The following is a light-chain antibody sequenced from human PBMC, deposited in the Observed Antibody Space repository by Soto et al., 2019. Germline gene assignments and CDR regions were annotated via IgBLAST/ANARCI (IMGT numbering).Light chain of an antibody. J-gene: IGLJ3*02. CDR2: DDS. CDR3: QVWDSSSDDPGWV. CDR1: NIGSKS. V-gene: IGLV3-21*02. Sequence: SYELTQTPSVSAAPGQTAKITCGGNNIGSKSVHWYQHKPGQAPVLVVHDDSDRPSGIPGRFSGSNSGNTATLTISRAEAGDEADYYCQVWDSSSDDPGWVFGGGTQLTVL.